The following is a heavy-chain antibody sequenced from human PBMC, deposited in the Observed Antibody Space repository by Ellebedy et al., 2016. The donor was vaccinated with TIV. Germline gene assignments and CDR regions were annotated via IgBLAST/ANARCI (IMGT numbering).Heavy chain of an antibody. CDR2: IHYSGNT. D-gene: IGHD5-24*01. Sequence: MPSETLSLTCTVSGGSISSGDYYWSWIRQPPGKGLEWIGYIHYSGNTYHNPSLKSRVTISVDTSKNQFSLKLSSVTAADTAVYYCARGGDGYIHYWGQGTLVTVSS. V-gene: IGHV4-30-4*01. J-gene: IGHJ4*02. CDR3: ARGGDGYIHY. CDR1: GGSISSGDYY.